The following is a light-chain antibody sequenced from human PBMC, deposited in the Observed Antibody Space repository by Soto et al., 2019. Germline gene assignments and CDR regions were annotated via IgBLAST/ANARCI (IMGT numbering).Light chain of an antibody. CDR2: GAS. V-gene: IGKV1-33*01. Sequence: DIQMTQSPSSLSASVGDRVSITCQASQDIRTSLSWFQQKPGRAPKLLIYGASYLETGVPSRFRGSESGTDFTSTISSLQPEDIATYYCQHYHNLPPFTFCPGNRVDVK. CDR1: QDIRTS. CDR3: QHYHNLPPFT. J-gene: IGKJ3*01.